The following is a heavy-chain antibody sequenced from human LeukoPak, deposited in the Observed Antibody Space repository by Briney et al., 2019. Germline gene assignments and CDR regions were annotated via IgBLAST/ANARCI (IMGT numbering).Heavy chain of an antibody. CDR2: INHSGST. CDR3: AIGGYCSSTSCYDFDY. V-gene: IGHV4-34*01. Sequence: SETLSLTCAVYGGSFSGYYWSWIRQPPGKGLEWIGEINHSGSTNYNPSLKSRVTISVDTSKNQFSLKLSSVTAADTAVYYCAIGGYCSSTSCYDFDYWGQGTLVTVSS. D-gene: IGHD2-2*03. CDR1: GGSFSGYY. J-gene: IGHJ4*02.